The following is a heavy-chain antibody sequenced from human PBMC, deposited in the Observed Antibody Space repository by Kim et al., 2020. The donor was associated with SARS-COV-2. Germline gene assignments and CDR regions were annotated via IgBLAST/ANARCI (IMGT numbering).Heavy chain of an antibody. V-gene: IGHV1-69*13. D-gene: IGHD3-9*01. CDR1: GGTFSSYA. CDR3: ARVIGYYDILEVTGGNPDAFDI. Sequence: SVKVSCKASGGTFSSYAISWVRQAPGQGLEWMGGIIPIFGTANYAQKFQGRVTITADESTSTAYMELSSLRSEDTAVYYCARVIGYYDILEVTGGNPDAFDIWGQGTMVTVSS. CDR2: IIPIFGTA. J-gene: IGHJ3*02.